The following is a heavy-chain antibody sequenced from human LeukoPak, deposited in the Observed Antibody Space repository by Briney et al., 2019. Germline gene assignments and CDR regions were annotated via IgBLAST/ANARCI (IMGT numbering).Heavy chain of an antibody. CDR1: GFTFSSYS. CDR2: ISSSSSYI. V-gene: IGHV3-21*01. J-gene: IGHJ4*02. Sequence: GGSLRLSCAASGFTFSSYSMNWVRQAPGKGLEWVSSISSSSSYIYCADSVKGRFTISRDNAKNSLYLQMNSLRAEDTAVYYCARDGAPDAHCSSTSCAIRWGQGTLVTVSS. CDR3: ARDGAPDAHCSSTSCAIR. D-gene: IGHD2-2*01.